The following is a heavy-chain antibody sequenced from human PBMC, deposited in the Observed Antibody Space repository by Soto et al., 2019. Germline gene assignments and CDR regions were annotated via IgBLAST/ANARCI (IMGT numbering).Heavy chain of an antibody. CDR3: ARDRAHYDFWSGYYTSYYYYGMDV. V-gene: IGHV1-2*04. CDR2: INPNSGGT. Sequence: VASVKVSCKASGYTFTGYYMHWVRQAPGQGLEWMGWINPNSGGTNYAQKFQGWVTMTRDTSISTAYMELSRLRSDDTAVYYCARDRAHYDFWSGYYTSYYYYGMDVWGQGTTVTVSS. J-gene: IGHJ6*02. D-gene: IGHD3-3*01. CDR1: GYTFTGYY.